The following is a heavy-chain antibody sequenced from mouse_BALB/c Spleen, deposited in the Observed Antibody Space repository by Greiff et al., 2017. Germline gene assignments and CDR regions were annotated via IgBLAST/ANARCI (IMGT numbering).Heavy chain of an antibody. CDR2: IWSGGST. CDR3: ARDLGETRMDY. J-gene: IGHJ4*01. CDR1: GFSLTSYG. V-gene: IGHV2-2*01. D-gene: IGHD2-13*01. Sequence: QVQLKQSGPGLLQPSQSLSITCTVSGFSLTSYGVHWVRQSPGKGLEWLGVIWSGGSTDYNAAFISRLGISQDNSKSQVFFKMNSLQADDTAMYYCARDLGETRMDYWGQGTSVTVSS.